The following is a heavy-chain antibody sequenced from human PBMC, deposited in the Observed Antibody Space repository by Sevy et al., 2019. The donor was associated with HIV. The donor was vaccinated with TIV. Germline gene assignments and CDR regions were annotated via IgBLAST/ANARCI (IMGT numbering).Heavy chain of an antibody. J-gene: IGHJ4*02. Sequence: GGSLRLSCAASGFTFSGYSLSWVRQAPGKGLEWVSSISSAGSFIYYADSVKGRFTISRDNAKSSLYLKMNSLRVEDMAGYYCARDEGGSYIFGKLDYWGQGALVTVSS. D-gene: IGHD1-26*01. CDR1: GFTFSGYS. CDR2: ISSAGSFI. CDR3: ARDEGGSYIFGKLDY. V-gene: IGHV3-21*01.